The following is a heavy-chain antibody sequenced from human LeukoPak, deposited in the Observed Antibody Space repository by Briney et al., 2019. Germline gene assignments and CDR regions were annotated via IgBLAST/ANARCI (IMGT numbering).Heavy chain of an antibody. Sequence: GASVKVSCKASGYTFTGYYMHWVRQAPGQGLEWMGWINANSGGTNYAQKLQGRVTMTRDTSISTAYMELSRLRSDDTAVCYCAGVSDFVWGSYRPIGWFDPWGQGTLVTVSS. D-gene: IGHD3-16*02. CDR3: AGVSDFVWGSYRPIGWFDP. J-gene: IGHJ5*02. V-gene: IGHV1-2*02. CDR2: INANSGGT. CDR1: GYTFTGYY.